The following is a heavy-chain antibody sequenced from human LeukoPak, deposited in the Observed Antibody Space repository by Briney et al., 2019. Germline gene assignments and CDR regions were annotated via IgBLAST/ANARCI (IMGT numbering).Heavy chain of an antibody. J-gene: IGHJ4*02. CDR1: GFSLSTCGVG. Sequence: SGPTLVNPTQTLTLTCTFSGFSLSTCGVGVGWIRQPPGKALEWLALIYWNDDKRYSPSLKSRLTITKDTSKNQVVLTMTNMDPVDTATYYCAHYYDFWSGYRTYYFDYWGQGTLVTVSS. CDR2: IYWNDDK. D-gene: IGHD3-3*01. V-gene: IGHV2-5*01. CDR3: AHYYDFWSGYRTYYFDY.